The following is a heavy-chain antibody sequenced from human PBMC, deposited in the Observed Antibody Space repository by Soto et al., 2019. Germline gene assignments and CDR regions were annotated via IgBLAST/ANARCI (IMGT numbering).Heavy chain of an antibody. Sequence: GGSLRLSCAASGFTFSSYAMSWVRQAPGKGLEWVSAISGSGGSTYYADSVKGRFTISRDNSKNTLYLQMNSLRAEDTAVYYCAKDGRGYYGSGSQLFDYWGQGTLVTVSS. J-gene: IGHJ4*02. CDR3: AKDGRGYYGSGSQLFDY. D-gene: IGHD3-10*01. V-gene: IGHV3-23*01. CDR2: ISGSGGST. CDR1: GFTFSSYA.